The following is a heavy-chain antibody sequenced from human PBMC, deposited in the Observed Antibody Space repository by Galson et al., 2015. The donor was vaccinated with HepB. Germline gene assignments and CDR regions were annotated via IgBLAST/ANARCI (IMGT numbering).Heavy chain of an antibody. CDR1: AGPFSGYY. V-gene: IGHV4-34*01. CDR3: ARGRGIQRVTGTTQIPYWFDP. CDR2: IHHSGDA. J-gene: IGHJ5*02. Sequence: LSLTCAIYAGPFSGYYWSWIRQPPGRGLEWIGDIHHSGDANYNPSLKSRVTMSVDTSKSQFSLRLNSVTAADTAVYYCARGRGIQRVTGTTQIPYWFDPWGPGTLVTVSS. D-gene: IGHD1-7*01.